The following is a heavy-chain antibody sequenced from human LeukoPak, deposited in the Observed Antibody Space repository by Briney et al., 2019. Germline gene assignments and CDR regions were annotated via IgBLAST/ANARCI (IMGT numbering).Heavy chain of an antibody. J-gene: IGHJ4*02. D-gene: IGHD3-22*01. V-gene: IGHV3-23*01. CDR3: TKDHYYDSSGLLPN. Sequence: PGGSLRLSCAASGFTFSSYATSWVRQAPGKGLEWVSAISGSAGSTDYADSVKGRFTISRDNSKNTMYLQMNSLRAEDTAVYYCTKDHYYDSSGLLPNWGQGTLVTVSS. CDR1: GFTFSSYA. CDR2: ISGSAGST.